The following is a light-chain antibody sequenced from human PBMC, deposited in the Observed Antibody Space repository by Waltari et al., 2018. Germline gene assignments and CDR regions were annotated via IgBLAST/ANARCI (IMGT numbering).Light chain of an antibody. J-gene: IGKJ2*01. CDR3: QQYNNWPPYT. V-gene: IGKV3-15*01. CDR1: QSVSSN. Sequence: EIVMTQSPATLSVSPGERANLSCRASQSVSSNLAWYQQKPGQAPRLLSYGASTRATGIPARFSGSGSGTEFTLTISSLQSEDFAVYYCQQYNNWPPYTFGQGTKLEIK. CDR2: GAS.